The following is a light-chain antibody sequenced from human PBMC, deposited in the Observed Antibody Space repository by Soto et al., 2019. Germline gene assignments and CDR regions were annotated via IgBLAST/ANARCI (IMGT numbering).Light chain of an antibody. CDR1: KLGTKY. CDR2: QDT. CDR3: QACDSSTHVV. Sequence: SYELSQPPSVSVSPGQTASITCSGDKLGTKYACWYQQKPGQSPVLVMYQDTKRPAGIPERFSGSNSGNTATLTISGTQAMDEADYYCQACDSSTHVVFGRGTKLTVL. J-gene: IGLJ2*01. V-gene: IGLV3-1*01.